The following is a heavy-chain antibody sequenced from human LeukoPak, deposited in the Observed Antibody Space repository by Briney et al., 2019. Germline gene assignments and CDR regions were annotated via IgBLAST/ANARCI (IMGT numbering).Heavy chain of an antibody. CDR2: IYYSGST. J-gene: IGHJ6*03. Sequence: SETLSLTCTVSGGSISSRSYYWGWIRQPPGKGLEWIGSIYYSGSTYYNSSLKSRVTTSVDTSKNQFSLKLSSVTAADTAVYYCVRSVGGYYYYYYMDVWGKGTTVTVSS. D-gene: IGHD1-26*01. CDR1: GGSISSRSYY. CDR3: VRSVGGYYYYYYMDV. V-gene: IGHV4-39*07.